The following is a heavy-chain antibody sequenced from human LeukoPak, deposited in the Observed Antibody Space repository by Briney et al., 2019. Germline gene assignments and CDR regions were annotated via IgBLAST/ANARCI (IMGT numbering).Heavy chain of an antibody. CDR1: GYTFTGYY. CDR3: AGSDTIGYIPREWDYWNFDL. CDR2: INPNSGGT. J-gene: IGHJ2*01. D-gene: IGHD3-22*01. V-gene: IGHV1-2*02. Sequence: ASVKVSCKASGYTFTGYYIHWVRQAPGQGLEWMGWINPNSGGTNYAQKFQGRVTMTRDTSISTAYMELSRLRSDDTAVYYCAGSDTIGYIPREWDYWNFDLWGRGTLVTVSS.